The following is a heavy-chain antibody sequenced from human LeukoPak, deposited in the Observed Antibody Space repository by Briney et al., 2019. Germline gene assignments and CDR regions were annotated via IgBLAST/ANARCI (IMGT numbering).Heavy chain of an antibody. D-gene: IGHD5-12*01. CDR2: ISYDGSNE. Sequence: GRSLRLSCAASGFTFSTYAMHWVRQAPGKGLEWVAVISYDGSNEYYADSVKGRFTISRDNSKNTVYLQMNSLRGEDTAVYYCARDGYGFDHWGQGAQVTVSS. CDR3: ARDGYGFDH. CDR1: GFTFSTYA. J-gene: IGHJ4*02. V-gene: IGHV3-30-3*01.